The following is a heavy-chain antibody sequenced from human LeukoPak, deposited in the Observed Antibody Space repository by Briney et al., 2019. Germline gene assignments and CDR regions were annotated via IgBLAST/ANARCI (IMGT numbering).Heavy chain of an antibody. Sequence: GASVKVSCKASGYTFTGYYMHWVRQAPGQGLEWMGWINPNSGGTNYAQKFQGRVTMTEDTSTDTAYMELSSLRSEDTAVYYCATARRGYCSSTSCASLLDYWGQGTLVTVSS. V-gene: IGHV1-2*02. CDR3: ATARRGYCSSTSCASLLDY. D-gene: IGHD2-2*01. CDR1: GYTFTGYY. J-gene: IGHJ4*02. CDR2: INPNSGGT.